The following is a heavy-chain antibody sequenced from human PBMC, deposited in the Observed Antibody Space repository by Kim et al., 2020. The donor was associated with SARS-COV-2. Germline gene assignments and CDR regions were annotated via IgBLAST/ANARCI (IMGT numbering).Heavy chain of an antibody. V-gene: IGHV3-74*01. CDR3: ARADSYYDILTGYRGFDY. D-gene: IGHD3-9*01. J-gene: IGHJ4*02. Sequence: VKGRFTISRDNAKNPLYLQMNRLSAEDTAVYYCARADSYYDILTGYRGFDYWGQGTLVTVSS.